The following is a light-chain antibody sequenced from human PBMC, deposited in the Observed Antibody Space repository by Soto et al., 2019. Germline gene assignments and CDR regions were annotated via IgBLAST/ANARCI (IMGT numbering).Light chain of an antibody. Sequence: DIQMTQSPCSLSASVGDRVTITCRASESISFYLNWYQQKPGQAPKVLIYAASTLHRGVPSRFSGVGSGTDFTLTISSLQPEDFATYYCQQNYINPRTFGPGTKVDIK. V-gene: IGKV1-39*01. CDR1: ESISFY. CDR3: QQNYINPRT. J-gene: IGKJ3*01. CDR2: AAS.